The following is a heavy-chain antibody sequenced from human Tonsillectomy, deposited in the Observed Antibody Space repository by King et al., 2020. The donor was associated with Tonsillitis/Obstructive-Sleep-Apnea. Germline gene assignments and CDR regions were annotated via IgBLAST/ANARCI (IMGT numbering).Heavy chain of an antibody. V-gene: IGHV3-23*04. J-gene: IGHJ6*02. CDR2: ISGSGAST. CDR1: GFTFTKYA. CDR3: AGYCSSSSRPPSDYHYGMDV. D-gene: IGHD2-2*01. Sequence: VQLVESGGGLVQPGGSLRLSCAASGFTFTKYAMSWVRQAPGKGLQWVSSISGSGASTYYADSVKGRFTISRDNSKNSLFLHVNSLRAEDTAVYYCAGYCSSSSRPPSDYHYGMDVWGQGTTVTVSS.